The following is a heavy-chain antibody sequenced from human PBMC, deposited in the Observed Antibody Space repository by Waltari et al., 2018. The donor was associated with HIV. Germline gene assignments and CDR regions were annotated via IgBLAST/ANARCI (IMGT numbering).Heavy chain of an antibody. CDR3: ARGYSYDRSGEAFDI. D-gene: IGHD3-22*01. CDR1: GYTFTNYD. V-gene: IGHV1-8*01. Sequence: QVQLVQSGAEVKKPGASVKVSCKASGYTFTNYDLTWVRQATGQGLEWMGWMNPNSGNTGYAQKFQGRVTMTRNTSISTAYMELSSLRSEDTAVYYCARGYSYDRSGEAFDIWGQGTMVTVSS. J-gene: IGHJ3*02. CDR2: MNPNSGNT.